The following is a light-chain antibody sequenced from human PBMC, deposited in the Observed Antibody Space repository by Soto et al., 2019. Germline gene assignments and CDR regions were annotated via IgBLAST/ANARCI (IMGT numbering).Light chain of an antibody. Sequence: EIVLTQSPATLSLSPGERATLSCRASQSVSSYLAWYQQKPGQAPRLLIYDASNRATGIPARFSGSGSGTDFTLTISSLEPEDFAVYYCQQRSNWPPIFTFGPGTKGDSK. CDR1: QSVSSY. CDR2: DAS. V-gene: IGKV3-11*01. CDR3: QQRSNWPPIFT. J-gene: IGKJ3*01.